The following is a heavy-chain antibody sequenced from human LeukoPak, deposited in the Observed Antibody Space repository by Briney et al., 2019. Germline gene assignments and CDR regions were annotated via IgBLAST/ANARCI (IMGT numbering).Heavy chain of an antibody. CDR2: ISHDGSNK. J-gene: IGHJ6*03. D-gene: IGHD3-3*01. CDR3: AREVPSGYDFWSGYFPSHAYYMDV. V-gene: IGHV3-30*03. CDR1: GFPFSDYG. Sequence: GTSLRLSCAASGFPFSDYGMYWVRQAPGKGLEWLAVISHDGSNKHYADSVKGRITISRDNSMNTLYLQMNSLTAEDTAVYYCAREVPSGYDFWSGYFPSHAYYMDVWGKGTTVTVSS.